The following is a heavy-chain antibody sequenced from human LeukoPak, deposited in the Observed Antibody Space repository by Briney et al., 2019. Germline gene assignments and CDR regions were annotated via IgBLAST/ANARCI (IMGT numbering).Heavy chain of an antibody. CDR2: IWYDGSNK. V-gene: IGHV3-33*01. CDR3: ARAAGYSSSWFHPVDY. D-gene: IGHD6-13*01. CDR1: GFTFSSYG. J-gene: IGHJ4*02. Sequence: PGRSLRLSCAASGFTFSSYGMHWVRQAPGKGLEWVAVIWYDGSNKYYADSVKGRFTTSRDNSKNTLYLQMNSLRAEDTAVYYCARAAGYSSSWFHPVDYWGQGTLVTVSS.